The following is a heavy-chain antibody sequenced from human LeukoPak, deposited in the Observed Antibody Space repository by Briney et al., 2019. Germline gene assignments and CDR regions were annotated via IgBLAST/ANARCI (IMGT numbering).Heavy chain of an antibody. J-gene: IGHJ4*02. CDR3: AKEGKTRTWNYSQAKPVY. CDR2: ISGSGGST. Sequence: GGSLRLSCAASGFTLDDYGMSWVRQAPGKGLEWVSAISGSGGSTYYADSVKGRFTISRDNSKNTLYLQMNSLRAEDTAIYYCAKEGKTRTWNYSQAKPVYWGQGTLVTVSS. D-gene: IGHD3-10*01. CDR1: GFTLDDYG. V-gene: IGHV3-23*01.